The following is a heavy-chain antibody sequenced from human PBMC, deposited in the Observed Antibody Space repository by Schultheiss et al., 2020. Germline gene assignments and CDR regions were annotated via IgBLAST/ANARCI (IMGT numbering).Heavy chain of an antibody. J-gene: IGHJ4*02. Sequence: SETLSLTCTVSGGSISSYYWSWIRQPPGKGLEWIGYIYYSGSTNYNPSLKSRVTISVDTSKNQFSLKLSSVTAADTAVYYCARAFDSSAFPFDYWGKGALGTVAA. D-gene: IGHD3-22*01. CDR2: IYYSGST. CDR3: ARAFDSSAFPFDY. V-gene: IGHV4-59*01. CDR1: GGSISSYY.